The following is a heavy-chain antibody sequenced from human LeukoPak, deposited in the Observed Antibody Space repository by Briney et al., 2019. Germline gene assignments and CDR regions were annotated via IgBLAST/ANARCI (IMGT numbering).Heavy chain of an antibody. D-gene: IGHD3-9*01. CDR1: GFTFSSYN. V-gene: IGHV3-21*01. CDR3: ARDYDILSGYYGY. J-gene: IGHJ4*02. Sequence: GGSLRLSCAASGFTFSSYNMNWVRQAPGKGLEWVSSISTTSSYTYYADSVKGRFTISRDNAKNSLFLQMNSLRAEDTALYYCARDYDILSGYYGYWGQGTLVTVSS. CDR2: ISTTSSYT.